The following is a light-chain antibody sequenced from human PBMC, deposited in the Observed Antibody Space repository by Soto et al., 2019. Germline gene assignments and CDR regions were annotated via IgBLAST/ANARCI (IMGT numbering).Light chain of an antibody. V-gene: IGLV1-44*01. CDR1: TSNIGSNS. Sequence: QAVVTQPPSASGTPGRRVTISCSGRTSNIGSNSVNWYQQLPGTAPRLLIYNNDQRPSGVPDRFSGSKSGTAASLAISGLQSDDEADYFCTAWDDTLNGPGVVFGGGTKLTVL. J-gene: IGLJ2*01. CDR3: TAWDDTLNGPGVV. CDR2: NND.